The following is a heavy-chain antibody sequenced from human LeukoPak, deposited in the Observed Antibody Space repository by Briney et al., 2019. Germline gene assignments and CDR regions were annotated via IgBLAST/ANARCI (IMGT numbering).Heavy chain of an antibody. CDR3: AKDPGIAAGRGYFFDY. CDR2: ISGSGGST. D-gene: IGHD6-13*01. Sequence: GRSLRLSCAASGFTFSSYAMSWVRQAPGKGLEWVSAISGSGGSTYYADSVKGRFTISRDNSKNTLYLQMNSLRADDTAVYYCAKDPGIAAGRGYFFDYWGQGTLVTVSS. CDR1: GFTFSSYA. J-gene: IGHJ4*02. V-gene: IGHV3-23*01.